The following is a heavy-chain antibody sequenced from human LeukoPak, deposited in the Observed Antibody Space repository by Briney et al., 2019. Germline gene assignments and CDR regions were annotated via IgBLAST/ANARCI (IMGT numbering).Heavy chain of an antibody. CDR3: ARGRLRITMIVVVNVAFDI. Sequence: ASVKVSCKASGYTFTSYDINWVRQATGQGLEWMGWMNPNSGNTGYAQKFQGRVTMTRNTSISTAYMELSSLRSEDTAVYYCARGRLRITMIVVVNVAFDIWGQGTMVTVSS. D-gene: IGHD3-22*01. CDR1: GYTFTSYD. V-gene: IGHV1-8*01. CDR2: MNPNSGNT. J-gene: IGHJ3*02.